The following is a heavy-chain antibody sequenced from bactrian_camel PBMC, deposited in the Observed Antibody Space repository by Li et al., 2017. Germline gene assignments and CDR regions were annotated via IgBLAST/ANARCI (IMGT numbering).Heavy chain of an antibody. J-gene: IGHJ4*01. Sequence: VQMVESGGGLVHPGGSLRLSCAASGFTFSSSAMSWVRRAPGKGLEWVSAVNIGGRGTDYSESVKGRFTISRDNAKNTLYLQLNSLKTEDTAMYYCAKLGTRWSEFPYWGQGTQVTVS. CDR1: GFTFSSSA. D-gene: IGHD5*01. V-gene: IGHV3S31*01. CDR3: AKLGTRWSEFPY. CDR2: VNIGGRGT.